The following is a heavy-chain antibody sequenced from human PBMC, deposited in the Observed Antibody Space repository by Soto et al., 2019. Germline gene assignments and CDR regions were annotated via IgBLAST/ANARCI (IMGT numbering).Heavy chain of an antibody. D-gene: IGHD2-21*02. CDR1: GDSISSDYYH. Sequence: QVQLQQSGPGLVKPSQTLSLTCTVSGDSISSDYYHWTWIRHSPGDGLEWIGYIHHSGSILYNPSLKSRVTISVDTSKNQFSLHLTSVTAADTAVYFCAREADGGDSLDVWGQGTTVTVSS. V-gene: IGHV4-30-4*08. CDR2: IHHSGSI. J-gene: IGHJ6*02. CDR3: AREADGGDSLDV.